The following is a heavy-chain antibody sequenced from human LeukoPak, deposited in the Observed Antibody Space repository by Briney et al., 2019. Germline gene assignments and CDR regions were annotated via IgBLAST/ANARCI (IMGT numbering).Heavy chain of an antibody. J-gene: IGHJ5*02. V-gene: IGHV3-30*04. CDR2: ISYDGSNK. CDR1: GFTFSSYA. Sequence: PGGSLRLTCAASGFTFSSYAMHWVRQAPGKGLEWVAVISYDGSNKYYADSVKGRFTISRDNSKNTLYLQMNSLRAEDTAVYYCARDQGLWFGEFSNWFDPWGQGTLVTVSS. D-gene: IGHD3-10*01. CDR3: ARDQGLWFGEFSNWFDP.